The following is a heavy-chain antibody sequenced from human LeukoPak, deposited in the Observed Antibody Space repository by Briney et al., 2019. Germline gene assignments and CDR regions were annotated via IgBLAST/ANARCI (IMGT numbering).Heavy chain of an antibody. J-gene: IGHJ6*03. Sequence: SETLSLTCAVYGGSFSDYSWTWIRQSPGKGLGWIGEINHSGSTNYNPSLKSRIALAVDPSKNQFSLKVSSVTAADTAVYYCVRGGSRSWDYYNSYYMDVWGKGTSVTVSS. V-gene: IGHV4-34*01. D-gene: IGHD6-13*01. CDR1: GGSFSDYS. CDR2: INHSGST. CDR3: VRGGSRSWDYYNSYYMDV.